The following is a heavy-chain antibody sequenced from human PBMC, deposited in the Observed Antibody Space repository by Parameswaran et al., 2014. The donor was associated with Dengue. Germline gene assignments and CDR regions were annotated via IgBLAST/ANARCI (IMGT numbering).Heavy chain of an antibody. Sequence: WVRQAPGQGLEWMGWMNPNSGNTGYAQKFQGRVTMTRNTSISTAYMELSSLRSEDTAVYYCAVEEDIDYWGQGTLVTVSS. CDR3: AVEEDIDY. V-gene: IGHV1-8*01. J-gene: IGHJ4*02. D-gene: IGHD1-1*01. CDR2: MNPNSGNT.